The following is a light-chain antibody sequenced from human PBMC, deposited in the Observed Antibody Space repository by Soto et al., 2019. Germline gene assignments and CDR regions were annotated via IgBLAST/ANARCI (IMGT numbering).Light chain of an antibody. V-gene: IGLV1-51*01. CDR3: ATWDSALSAGV. J-gene: IGLJ3*02. CDR1: SSNIGDNS. Sequence: QSVLTQPPSMSAAPGQMVAISCYGTSSNIGDNSVSWYQHFPGTAPKVLIYDNNRRTSGIPDRFSGSKSGTSATLTIIGLQTGDEADYYCATWDSALSAGVFGGGTKVTVL. CDR2: DNN.